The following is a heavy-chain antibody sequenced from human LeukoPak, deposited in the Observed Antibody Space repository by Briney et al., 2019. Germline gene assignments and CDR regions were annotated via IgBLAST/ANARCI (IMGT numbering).Heavy chain of an antibody. CDR2: INHSGST. CDR1: GGSFSGYY. Sequence: SETLSLTCAVYGGSFSGYYWSWIRQPPGKGLEWIGEINHSGSTNYNPPLKSRVTISVDTSKNQFSLKLSSVTAADTAVYYCARGELGYYYYYGMDVWGQGTSVTVSS. V-gene: IGHV4-34*01. D-gene: IGHD3-16*01. CDR3: ARGELGYYYYYGMDV. J-gene: IGHJ6*02.